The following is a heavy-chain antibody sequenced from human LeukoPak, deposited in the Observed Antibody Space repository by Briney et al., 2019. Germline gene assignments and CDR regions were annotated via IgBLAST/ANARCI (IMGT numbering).Heavy chain of an antibody. D-gene: IGHD3-10*01. J-gene: IGHJ4*02. V-gene: IGHV3-30*03. CDR2: ISYDGSNK. CDR3: ATWFYDSETYFDY. CDR1: GFTFSSYG. Sequence: GRSLRLSCAASGFTFSSYGMHWVRQAPGKGLEWVAVISYDGSNKYYADSVKGRFTISRDNSKNTLYLQMNSLRAEDTAVYYCATWFYDSETYFDYWGQGALVTVSS.